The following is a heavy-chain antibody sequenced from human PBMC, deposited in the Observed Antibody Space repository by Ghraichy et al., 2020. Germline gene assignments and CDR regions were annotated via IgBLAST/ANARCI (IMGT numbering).Heavy chain of an antibody. J-gene: IGHJ3*02. CDR3: VRYCSSSSCHDAFDI. Sequence: LSLTCAASGFTFRSYYMSWVRQAPGKGLEWVANIKHDGSEKDYVDSVKGRLTISRDNAQNSLYLQINSLRAEDTAVYYCVRYCSSSSCHDAFDIWGQGTMVTVSS. CDR2: IKHDGSEK. D-gene: IGHD2-2*01. CDR1: GFTFRSYY. V-gene: IGHV3-7*03.